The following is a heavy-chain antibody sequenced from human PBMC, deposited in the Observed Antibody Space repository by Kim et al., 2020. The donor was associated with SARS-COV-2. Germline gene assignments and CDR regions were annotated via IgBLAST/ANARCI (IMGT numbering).Heavy chain of an antibody. CDR3: ARAPEGLWFDP. Sequence: TNYNPPLKRRVTISVDKSKNQFSLKLSSVTAADTAVYYCARAPEGLWFDPWGQGTLVTVSS. CDR2: T. V-gene: IGHV4-4*02. J-gene: IGHJ5*02.